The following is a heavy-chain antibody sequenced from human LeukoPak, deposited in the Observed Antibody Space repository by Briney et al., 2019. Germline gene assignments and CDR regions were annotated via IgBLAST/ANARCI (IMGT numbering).Heavy chain of an antibody. Sequence: GASVKVSCRASGGTFSSYAISWVRQAPGQGLEWMGRIIPILGIANYAQKFQGRVTITADKSTSTAYMELSSLRSEDTAVYYCAIRITMVRGVTDIWGQGTMVTVSS. CDR2: IIPILGIA. CDR1: GGTFSSYA. CDR3: AIRITMVRGVTDI. J-gene: IGHJ3*02. V-gene: IGHV1-69*04. D-gene: IGHD3-10*01.